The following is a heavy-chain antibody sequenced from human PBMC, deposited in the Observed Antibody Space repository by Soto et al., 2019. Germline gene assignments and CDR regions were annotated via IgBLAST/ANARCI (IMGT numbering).Heavy chain of an antibody. CDR2: ISGSGGST. V-gene: IGHV3-23*01. Sequence: GGSLRLSCAASGFTFSSYAMSWVRQTPGKGLEWVSAISGSGGSTYYADSVKGRFTISRDNSKNTLYLQMNSLRAEDTAVYYCAKDGYNWNYAFDIWGQGTMVTVSS. CDR1: GFTFSSYA. CDR3: AKDGYNWNYAFDI. D-gene: IGHD1-7*01. J-gene: IGHJ3*02.